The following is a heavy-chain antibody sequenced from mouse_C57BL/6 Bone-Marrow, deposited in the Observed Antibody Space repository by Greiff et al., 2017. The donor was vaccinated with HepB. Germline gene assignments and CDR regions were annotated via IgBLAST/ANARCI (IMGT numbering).Heavy chain of an antibody. V-gene: IGHV1-64*01. CDR1: GYTFTSYW. CDR3: ARTLSYYYGSSYVGY. D-gene: IGHD1-1*01. Sequence: QVQLQQSGAELVKPGASVKLSCKASGYTFTSYWMHWVKQRPGQGLEWIGMIHPNSGSTNYNEKFKSKATLTVDKSSSTAYMQLSSLTSEDSAVYYCARTLSYYYGSSYVGYWGQGTTLTVSS. J-gene: IGHJ2*01. CDR2: IHPNSGST.